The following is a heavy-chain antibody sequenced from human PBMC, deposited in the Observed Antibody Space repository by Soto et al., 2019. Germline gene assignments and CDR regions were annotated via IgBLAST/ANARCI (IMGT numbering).Heavy chain of an antibody. V-gene: IGHV1-18*04. CDR2: INSYSGNT. CDR1: GYNFSNYD. Sequence: ASVKVSCKASGYNFSNYDVNWVRQAPGQGLEWMGWINSYSGNTDYARKFQGRVSLTTETSTTTAYMELRSLRSDDTAVYYCARKPLAVGGLSYYGMDVWGQGTTVTVSS. J-gene: IGHJ6*02. CDR3: ARKPLAVGGLSYYGMDV. D-gene: IGHD6-19*01.